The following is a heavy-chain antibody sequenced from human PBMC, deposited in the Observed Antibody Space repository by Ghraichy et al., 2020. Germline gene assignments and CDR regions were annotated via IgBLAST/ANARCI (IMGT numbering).Heavy chain of an antibody. V-gene: IGHV3-48*02. Sequence: GGSLRLSCAASGFTFSSYSMNWVRQTPGKWLKWRSYISASSNTIYYADSVKGRFTISRDNAKNSLYLQMNSLRDKDTALYYCARDGRGYSGFDPDYWGQGTLVTVSS. J-gene: IGHJ4*02. CDR1: GFTFSSYS. D-gene: IGHD5-12*01. CDR3: ARDGRGYSGFDPDY. CDR2: ISASSNTI.